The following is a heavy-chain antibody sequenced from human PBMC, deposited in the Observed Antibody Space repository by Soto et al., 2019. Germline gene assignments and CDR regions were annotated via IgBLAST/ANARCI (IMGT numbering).Heavy chain of an antibody. CDR3: ARRVTYSSGWDS. CDR1: GYIFRNYW. V-gene: IGHV5-51*01. D-gene: IGHD6-19*01. Sequence: EVQLVQSGAEVKKPGVSLRISCQGSGYIFRNYWIGWVRQMPGKGLEWMGIIHGGHSPTRYSPSSEGQVTISSDKSLSTAYRHWSSLKASDTAMYYCARRVTYSSGWDSWGQGTLVTVPS. CDR2: IHGGHSPT. J-gene: IGHJ4*02.